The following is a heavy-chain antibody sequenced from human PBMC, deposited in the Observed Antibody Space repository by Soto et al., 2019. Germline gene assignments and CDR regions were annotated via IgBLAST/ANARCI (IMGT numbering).Heavy chain of an antibody. CDR1: GGTFSSYA. Sequence: GASVKVSCKASGGTFSSYAISWVRQAPGQGLEWMGGIIPIFGTANYAQKFQGRATITADESTSTAYMELSSLRSEDTAVYYCARVVVVPAAISYYDYYYYYGMDVWGQGTTVTVSS. J-gene: IGHJ6*02. V-gene: IGHV1-69*13. CDR3: ARVVVVPAAISYYDYYYYYGMDV. CDR2: IIPIFGTA. D-gene: IGHD2-2*02.